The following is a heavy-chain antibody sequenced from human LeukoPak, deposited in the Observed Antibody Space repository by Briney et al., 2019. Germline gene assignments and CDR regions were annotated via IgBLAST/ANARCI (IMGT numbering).Heavy chain of an antibody. CDR2: IYYSGST. CDR1: GGSISSYY. V-gene: IGHV4-59*01. J-gene: IGHJ5*02. D-gene: IGHD3-16*01. Sequence: SQTLSLTCTVSGGSISSYYWSWIRQPPGKGLEWIGYIYYSGSTNYNPSLKSRVTISVDTSKNQFSLKLSSVTAADTAVYYCARVFGDLSWFDPWGQGTLVTVSS. CDR3: ARVFGDLSWFDP.